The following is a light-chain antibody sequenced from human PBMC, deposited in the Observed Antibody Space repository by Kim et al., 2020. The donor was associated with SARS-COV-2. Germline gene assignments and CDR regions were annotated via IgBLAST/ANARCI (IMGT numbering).Light chain of an antibody. J-gene: IGLJ2*01. CDR2: GKN. Sequence: SSELTQDPAVSGALRQTVRITCQGDSLRSYYASWYQQKPGQAPVLVIYGKNNRPSGIPDRFSGSSSGNTASLTITGAQAEDEADYYCNSRDSSGNPVVFGAETQLSVL. CDR1: SLRSYY. CDR3: NSRDSSGNPVV. V-gene: IGLV3-19*01.